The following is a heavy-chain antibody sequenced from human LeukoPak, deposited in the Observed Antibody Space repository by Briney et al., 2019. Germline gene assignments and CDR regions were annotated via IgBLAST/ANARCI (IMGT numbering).Heavy chain of an antibody. J-gene: IGHJ4*02. CDR2: LIGSGYST. CDR1: GFTFSIYP. CDR3: ASDRGRYYESRGFYWGYYFDS. D-gene: IGHD3-22*01. V-gene: IGHV3-23*01. Sequence: SGGPLSLPCAASGFTFSIYPVNGAAHAPGEALEWVSTLIGSGYSTYYADSVKRLFTISRDHSKVTLYVQVRCARSDDTAVYCCASDRGRYYESRGFYWGYYFDSWGQEILVTVST.